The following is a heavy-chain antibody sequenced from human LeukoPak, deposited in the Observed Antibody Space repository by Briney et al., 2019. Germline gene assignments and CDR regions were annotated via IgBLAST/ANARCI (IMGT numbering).Heavy chain of an antibody. J-gene: IGHJ5*02. Sequence: GGSLRLSCAASGFTFSDYYMSWIRQAPGKGLEWVSAISGSGGSTYYADSVKGRFTISRDNSKNTLYLQMNSLRAEDTAVYYCAKGAMDYGGNSDDRDYMADNWFDPWGQGTLVTVSS. CDR3: AKGAMDYGGNSDDRDYMADNWFDP. D-gene: IGHD4-23*01. CDR2: ISGSGGST. CDR1: GFTFSDYY. V-gene: IGHV3-23*01.